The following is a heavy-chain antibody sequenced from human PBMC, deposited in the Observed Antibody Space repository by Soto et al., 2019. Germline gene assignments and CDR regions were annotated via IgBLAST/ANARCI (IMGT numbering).Heavy chain of an antibody. D-gene: IGHD3-3*01. Sequence: GESLKISCKGSGYSFTSYWIGWVRQMPGKGLEWMGIIYPGDSDTRYSPSFQGQVTISADKSISTAYLQWSSLKASDTAMYYCARLNTIFGVDNAFDIWGQGTMVTVSS. V-gene: IGHV5-51*01. CDR2: IYPGDSDT. J-gene: IGHJ3*02. CDR1: GYSFTSYW. CDR3: ARLNTIFGVDNAFDI.